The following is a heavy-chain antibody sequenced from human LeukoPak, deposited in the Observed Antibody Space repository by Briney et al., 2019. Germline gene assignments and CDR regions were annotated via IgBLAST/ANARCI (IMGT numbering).Heavy chain of an antibody. CDR1: GGSISSYY. D-gene: IGHD6-13*01. Sequence: SETLSLTYTVSGGSISSYYWSWIRQPPGKGLEWIGYIYYSGSTNYNPSLKSRVTISVDTSKNQFSLKLSSVTAADTAVYYCARGGYSSSWYYFDYWGQGTLVTVSS. J-gene: IGHJ4*02. CDR2: IYYSGST. V-gene: IGHV4-59*01. CDR3: ARGGYSSSWYYFDY.